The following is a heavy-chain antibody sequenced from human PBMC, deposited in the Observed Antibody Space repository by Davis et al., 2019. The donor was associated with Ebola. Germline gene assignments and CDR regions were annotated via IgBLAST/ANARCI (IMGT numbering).Heavy chain of an antibody. V-gene: IGHV3-30*03. CDR1: GFTFSSYG. CDR3: ARDLLEPPLELWLRGWFDP. J-gene: IGHJ5*02. CDR2: ISYDGSNK. D-gene: IGHD5-18*01. Sequence: GESLKISCAASGFTFSSYGMHWVRQAPGKGLEWVAVISYDGSNKYYADSVKGRFTISRDNSKNTLYLQMNSLRAEDTAVYYCARDLLEPPLELWLRGWFDPWGQGTLVTVSS.